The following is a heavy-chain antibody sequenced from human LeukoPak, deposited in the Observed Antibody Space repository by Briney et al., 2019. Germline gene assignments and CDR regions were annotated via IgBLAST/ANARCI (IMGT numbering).Heavy chain of an antibody. V-gene: IGHV3-74*01. CDR1: GFSFSSYW. Sequence: GGSLRLSCGASGFSFSSYWMHWVRQAPGKGLMWVSRVNNDGSSTTYADSVEGRFTISRDNARDTLYLQMNSLRAEDTAVYYCARSSYPYYFDYWGQGTLVTVSS. CDR2: VNNDGSST. CDR3: ARSSYPYYFDY. J-gene: IGHJ4*02. D-gene: IGHD6-19*01.